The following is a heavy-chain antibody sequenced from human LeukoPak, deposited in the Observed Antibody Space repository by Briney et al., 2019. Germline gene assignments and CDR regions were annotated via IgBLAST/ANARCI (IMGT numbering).Heavy chain of an antibody. Sequence: ASVKVSCKASGYTFTGYYMHWVRQAPGQGLEWMGWINPNSGGTNYAQKFQGRVTMTRDTSISTAYMELSRLRSDDTAVYYCARDRGIDYSNLYYYYYYMDVWGKGTTVTVSS. CDR3: ARDRGIDYSNLYYYYYYMDV. D-gene: IGHD4-11*01. CDR2: INPNSGGT. CDR1: GYTFTGYY. V-gene: IGHV1-2*02. J-gene: IGHJ6*03.